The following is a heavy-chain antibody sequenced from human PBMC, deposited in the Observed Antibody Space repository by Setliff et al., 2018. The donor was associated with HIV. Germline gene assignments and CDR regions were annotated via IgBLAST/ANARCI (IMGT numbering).Heavy chain of an antibody. CDR1: GGSISSGSYY. CDR3: ARDEIGV. V-gene: IGHV4-31*03. CDR2: IYYRGSN. J-gene: IGHJ6*04. Sequence: SETLSLTCSVSGGSISSGSYYWTWIRQHPGKGLAWIGYIYYRGSNYNNPSLKSRVTISVDTSKNQFSLKLSSVTAADTAVYYCARDEIGVWGKGTTVTVSS.